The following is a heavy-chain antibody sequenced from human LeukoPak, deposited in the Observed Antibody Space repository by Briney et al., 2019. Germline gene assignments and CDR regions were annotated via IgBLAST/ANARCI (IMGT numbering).Heavy chain of an antibody. V-gene: IGHV3-74*01. J-gene: IGHJ4*02. D-gene: IGHD2-15*01. CDR3: AKDLVAGDRFDY. CDR1: GFIFSNYW. CDR2: INSDGSRT. Sequence: PGGSLRLSCAASGFIFSNYWMHWVRQAPGKGLVWVSRINSDGSRTSYADSVKGRFTISRDNAKNTLYLQMNSLRAEDTAVYYCAKDLVAGDRFDYWGQGTLVTVSS.